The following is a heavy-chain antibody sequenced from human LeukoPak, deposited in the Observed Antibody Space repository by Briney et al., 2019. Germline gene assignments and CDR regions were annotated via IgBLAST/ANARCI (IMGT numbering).Heavy chain of an antibody. CDR3: GSARYYYDSSGYYYSGLDAFDI. D-gene: IGHD3-22*01. CDR1: GYTFTGYY. CDR2: INPNSGGT. J-gene: IGHJ3*02. V-gene: IGHV1-2*02. Sequence: ASVKVSCKASGYTFTGYYMHRVRQAPGQGIEWMEWINPNSGGTNYAQNFQGRVTMTRDTSISTAYMEMSRLRSDDTAVYYCGSARYYYDSSGYYYSGLDAFDIWGQGTMVTVSS.